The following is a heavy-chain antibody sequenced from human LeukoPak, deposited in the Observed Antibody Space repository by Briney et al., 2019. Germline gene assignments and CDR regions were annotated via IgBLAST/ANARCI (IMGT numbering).Heavy chain of an antibody. Sequence: PGGSLRLSCTASGFTFSSYAMTWVRQPPGKGLEWVSAISDSGDSAFSADPVKGRFTISRDNSKNTLYLQMNSLRAEDTAVYYCAKAGRLEYFAPGAQGTRVTVPS. CDR2: ISDSGDSA. V-gene: IGHV3-23*01. CDR1: GFTFSSYA. D-gene: IGHD6-25*01. CDR3: AKAGRLEYFAP. J-gene: IGHJ1*01.